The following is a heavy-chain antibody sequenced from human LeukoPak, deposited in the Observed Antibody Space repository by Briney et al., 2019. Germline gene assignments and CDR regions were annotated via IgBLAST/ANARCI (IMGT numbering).Heavy chain of an antibody. Sequence: SETLSLTCTVSGGSISSYYWSWIRQPAGKGLEWIGRIYTMGSTNYNPSLKSRVTMSVDTSKNQFSLKLSSVTAADTAVYYCARDVYYYDSSGYYRYYGMDVWGQGTTVTVSS. CDR2: IYTMGST. J-gene: IGHJ6*02. D-gene: IGHD3-22*01. CDR3: ARDVYYYDSSGYYRYYGMDV. V-gene: IGHV4-4*07. CDR1: GGSISSYY.